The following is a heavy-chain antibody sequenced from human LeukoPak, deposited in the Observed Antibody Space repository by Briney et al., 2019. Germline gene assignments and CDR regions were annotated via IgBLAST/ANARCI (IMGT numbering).Heavy chain of an antibody. CDR3: TGDHSSSWLPI. Sequence: GGSLRLSCTASGFTFGDYSMSWVRQAPGKGLEWVGFIRSKAYGGTTKYAASVKGRFTISRDDSKSIAYLQMNSLKTEDTAVYYCTGDHSSSWLPIWGQGTMVTVSS. D-gene: IGHD6-13*01. CDR2: IRSKAYGGTT. J-gene: IGHJ3*02. CDR1: GFTFGDYS. V-gene: IGHV3-49*04.